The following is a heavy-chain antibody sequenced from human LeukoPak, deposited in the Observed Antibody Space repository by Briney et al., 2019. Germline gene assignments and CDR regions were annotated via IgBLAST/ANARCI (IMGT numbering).Heavy chain of an antibody. CDR3: ARLSKDTVVLPAAMAHYFDY. CDR2: MHYTGST. Sequence: PSETLSLTCTVSGCSISSYYWSWIRQPPGKGLQFIGYMHYTGSTNYNPSLESRVTLSVDTSKNQFSLKLRSVTAADTAVYYCARLSKDTVVLPAAMAHYFDYWGQGTLVTVSS. J-gene: IGHJ4*02. CDR1: GCSISSYY. D-gene: IGHD2-2*01. V-gene: IGHV4-59*08.